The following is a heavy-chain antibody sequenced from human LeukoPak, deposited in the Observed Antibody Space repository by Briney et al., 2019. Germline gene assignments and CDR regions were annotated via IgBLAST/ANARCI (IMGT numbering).Heavy chain of an antibody. V-gene: IGHV1-46*01. Sequence: ASVKVSCKASGYTFTSYFMHWVRQAPGQGLEWMGIINPSGGSTSYAQKFQGRVTMTRDTSTSKVYMELSSLRSEDTAVYYCARDVGGNSYYYYYMDVWGKGTTVTVSS. CDR1: GYTFTSYF. CDR3: ARDVGGNSYYYYYMDV. D-gene: IGHD4-23*01. J-gene: IGHJ6*03. CDR2: INPSGGST.